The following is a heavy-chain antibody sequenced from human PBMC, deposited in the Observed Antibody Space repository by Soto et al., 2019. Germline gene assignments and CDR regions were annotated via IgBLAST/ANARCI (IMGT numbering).Heavy chain of an antibody. CDR3: AGGSGWLSDY. V-gene: IGHV3-7*03. D-gene: IGHD6-19*01. J-gene: IGHJ4*02. CDR2: IRKDGSEK. Sequence: EVQLVESGGGLVQPGGSLRLSCAASGFSISSYWMNWVRQAPAKGLEWVAIIRKDGSEKYYVDSVKGRFTISRDNAKNPLYLQMNSPRDDDTAVYYCAGGSGWLSDYWGRGTLVTVSS. CDR1: GFSISSYW.